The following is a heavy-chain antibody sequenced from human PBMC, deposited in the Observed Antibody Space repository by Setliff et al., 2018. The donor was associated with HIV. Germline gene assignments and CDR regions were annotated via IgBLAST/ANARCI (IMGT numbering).Heavy chain of an antibody. Sequence: SETLSLTCAVYGGSFNGYSWTWTRQPPGKGLEWIGGINHSGSTNYNPSLKSRVTISVDTSKSQFSLRLNSVTATDTALYYCARDGNNYYDSSGYSNWFDPWGQGTLVTVSS. CDR1: GGSFNGYS. CDR3: ARDGNNYYDSSGYSNWFDP. D-gene: IGHD3-22*01. CDR2: INHSGST. J-gene: IGHJ5*02. V-gene: IGHV4-34*01.